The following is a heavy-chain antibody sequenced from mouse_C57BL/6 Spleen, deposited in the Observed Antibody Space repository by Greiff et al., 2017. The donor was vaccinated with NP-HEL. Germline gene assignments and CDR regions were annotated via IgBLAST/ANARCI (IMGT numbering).Heavy chain of an antibody. J-gene: IGHJ2*01. CDR3: ARKGSTYYSNSFDY. Sequence: VQLQQPGAELVMPGASVKLSCKASGYTFTSYWMHWVKQRPGQGLEWIGEIDPSDSYTNYNQKFKGKSTLTVDKSSSTAYMQLSSLTSEDSAVYYCARKGSTYYSNSFDYWGQGTTLTVSS. D-gene: IGHD2-5*01. CDR1: GYTFTSYW. CDR2: IDPSDSYT. V-gene: IGHV1-69*01.